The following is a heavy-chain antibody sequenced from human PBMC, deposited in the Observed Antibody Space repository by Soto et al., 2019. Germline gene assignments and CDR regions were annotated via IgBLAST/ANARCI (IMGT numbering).Heavy chain of an antibody. V-gene: IGHV1-3*01. Sequence: QVQLVQSGAEVKKPGASVKVSCKASGYTFTSYAMHWVRQAPGQRLEWMGWINAGNGNTKYSQKIQGKVTITRDTSAGTAYMELSSLRSQDTAVYYCARGLGPYYFDYWGQGTLVTVSS. CDR1: GYTFTSYA. CDR2: INAGNGNT. CDR3: ARGLGPYYFDY. D-gene: IGHD1-26*01. J-gene: IGHJ4*02.